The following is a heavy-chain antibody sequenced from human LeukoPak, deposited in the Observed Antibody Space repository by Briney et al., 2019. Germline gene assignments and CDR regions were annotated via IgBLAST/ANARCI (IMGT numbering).Heavy chain of an antibody. V-gene: IGHV1-2*04. J-gene: IGHJ5*02. D-gene: IGHD3-10*02. CDR3: AREFPLLRITMSRRYENWFDP. CDR2: INPNSGGT. CDR1: GYTFTGYY. Sequence: PSASVKVSCTASGYTFTGYYMHWVRQAPGQGLEWMGWINPNSGGTNYAQKFQGWVTMTRDTSISTAYMELSRLRSDDTAVYYCAREFPLLRITMSRRYENWFDPWGQGTLVTVSS.